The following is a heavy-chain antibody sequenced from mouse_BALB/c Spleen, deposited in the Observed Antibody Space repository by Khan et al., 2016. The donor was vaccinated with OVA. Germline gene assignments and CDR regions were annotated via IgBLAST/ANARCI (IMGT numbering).Heavy chain of an antibody. V-gene: IGHV5-4*02. J-gene: IGHJ3*01. Sequence: EVELVESGGGLVKPGGSLKLSCAASGFTFSDYYMYWVRQTPARRLEWVATISDGGSSTYYPDSGKGRFTISRDNAKNNLYLQMSSLKSEDTAIYYCVRAGYGGFAYWGQGTLVTVSA. D-gene: IGHD1-1*02. CDR2: ISDGGSST. CDR1: GFTFSDYY. CDR3: VRAGYGGFAY.